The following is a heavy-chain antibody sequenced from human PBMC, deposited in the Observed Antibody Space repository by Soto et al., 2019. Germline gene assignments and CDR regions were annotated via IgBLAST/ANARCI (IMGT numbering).Heavy chain of an antibody. CDR1: GYSFTSLD. CDR3: ARGVSAGVDY. V-gene: IGHV1-8*01. J-gene: IGHJ4*02. CDR2: MQPSTGRT. D-gene: IGHD6-19*01. Sequence: QVQLVQSGAEVREPGASVKVSCKASGYSFTSLDINWVRQTAGQGLEWMGWMQPSTGRTGYAQKFQGRVTMTRDTSINTAYMELTTLKSDDTAVYYGARGVSAGVDYWGQGTLVTVSS.